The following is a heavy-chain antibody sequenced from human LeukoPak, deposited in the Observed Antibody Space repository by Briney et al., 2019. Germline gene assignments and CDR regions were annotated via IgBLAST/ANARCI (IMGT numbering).Heavy chain of an antibody. CDR3: ARGWYDILTGSTTIFDY. D-gene: IGHD3-9*01. Sequence: SQTLSLTCAILGDSVSSNNAAWNWIRQSPSRGLEWLGRTYYRSKWYNDYAGSVRSRITINPDTSRNQFSLQLNSVTPEDTAVYYCARGWYDILTGSTTIFDYWGQGTLVTVSS. CDR2: TYYRSKWYN. J-gene: IGHJ4*02. CDR1: GDSVSSNNAA. V-gene: IGHV6-1*01.